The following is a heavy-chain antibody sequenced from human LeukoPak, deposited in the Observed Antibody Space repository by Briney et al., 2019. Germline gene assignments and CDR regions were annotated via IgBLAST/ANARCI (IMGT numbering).Heavy chain of an antibody. J-gene: IGHJ4*02. CDR2: ISSSSSYI. D-gene: IGHD2-2*01. CDR1: GFTFSSYS. CDR3: ARDLGIVVVPAAMEDDY. V-gene: IGHV3-21*01. Sequence: GGSLRLSCAASGFTFSSYSMNWVRQAPGKGLEWVSSISSSSSYIYYADSVKGRFTISRDNAKNSLYLQMNSLRAEDTAVYYCARDLGIVVVPAAMEDDYWGQGTLVTVSS.